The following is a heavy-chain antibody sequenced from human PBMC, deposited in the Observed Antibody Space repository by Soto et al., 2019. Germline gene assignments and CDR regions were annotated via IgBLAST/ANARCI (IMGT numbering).Heavy chain of an antibody. CDR3: AHSPQGESDYAMRFDP. CDR1: GFSLSTSGVG. CDR2: IYWDDDK. Sequence: QITLKESGPTLVKPTQTLTLTCTFSGFSLSTSGVGVGWIRQPPGKALEWLAFIYWDDDKRYSPSLKSRLTITXGTXKXLVVLTMTNMDPVDTATYYCAHSPQGESDYAMRFDPWGQGTLVTVSS. V-gene: IGHV2-5*02. J-gene: IGHJ5*02. D-gene: IGHD4-17*01.